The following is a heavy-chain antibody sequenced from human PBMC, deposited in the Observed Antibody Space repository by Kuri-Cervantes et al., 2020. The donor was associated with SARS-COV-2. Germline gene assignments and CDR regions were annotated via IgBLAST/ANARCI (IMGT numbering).Heavy chain of an antibody. CDR2: ISSSSSYI. V-gene: IGHV3-21*01. CDR3: ARDGRWGVVLMVYAIDPSSYYYYYYMDV. CDR1: GFTFSSYS. J-gene: IGHJ6*03. D-gene: IGHD2-8*01. Sequence: GESLKISCAASGFTFSSYSMNWARQAPGKGLEWVSSISSSSSYIYYADSVKGRFTISRDNAKNSLYLQMNSLRAEDTAVYYCARDGRWGVVLMVYAIDPSSYYYYYYMDVWGKGTTVTVSS.